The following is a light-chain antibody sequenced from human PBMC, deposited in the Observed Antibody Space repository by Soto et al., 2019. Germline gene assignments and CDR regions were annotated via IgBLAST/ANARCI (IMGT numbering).Light chain of an antibody. CDR1: QSISNY. CDR3: QQSYSTPT. J-gene: IGKJ2*01. V-gene: IGKV1-39*01. CDR2: AAS. Sequence: DIQMTQSPSSLSASVGDRVTITCRASQSISNYLNWYQQKPGKAPKLLIYAASSLQSGVPSRFSGSGSGTDFTLPISSLQPEEFATYYCQQSYSTPTFGQGTKLEIK.